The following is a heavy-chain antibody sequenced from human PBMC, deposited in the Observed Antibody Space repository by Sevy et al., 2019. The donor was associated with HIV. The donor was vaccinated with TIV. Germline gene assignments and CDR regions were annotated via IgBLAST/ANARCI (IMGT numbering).Heavy chain of an antibody. CDR3: ARAPPVRSGDDSLNWFDP. J-gene: IGHJ5*02. D-gene: IGHD5-12*01. CDR2: IYYTGST. V-gene: IGHV4-59*01. CDR1: GGSISAYY. Sequence: TLSLTCTVSGGSISAYYWSWIRQPPGKGLEYLGYIYYTGSTNYNPSLKSRVTISVDTSKNQFSLKLSSVTAADTVVYYCARAPPVRSGDDSLNWFDPWGQGTLVTVSS.